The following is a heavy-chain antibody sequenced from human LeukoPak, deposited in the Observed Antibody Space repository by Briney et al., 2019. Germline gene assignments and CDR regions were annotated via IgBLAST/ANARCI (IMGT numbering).Heavy chain of an antibody. CDR1: GFIVNSYA. Sequence: GGPLRLSCAASGFIVNSYAMGWVRQAPGKGLAWVSLIYSDGVTQYADSVKGRFTISRDNSKNTLYLQMNSLRDEDTAVYFCARDRAEGKTWVEFDPWGQGTLVTVSS. CDR3: ARDRAEGKTWVEFDP. CDR2: IYSDGVT. J-gene: IGHJ5*02. V-gene: IGHV3-66*02.